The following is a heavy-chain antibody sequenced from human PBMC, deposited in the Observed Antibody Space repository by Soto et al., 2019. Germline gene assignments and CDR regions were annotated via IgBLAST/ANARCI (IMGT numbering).Heavy chain of an antibody. D-gene: IGHD1-26*01. CDR2: IYYSGST. V-gene: IGHV4-30-4*01. Sequence: SETLSLTCTVSGGSISSGDYYWSWIRQPPGKGLEWIGYIYYSGSTYYNPSLKSRVTISVDTSKNQFSLKLSSVTAADTAVYYCARGYSGSYYDFRRGLFDYWGQGTLVTVSS. J-gene: IGHJ4*02. CDR3: ARGYSGSYYDFRRGLFDY. CDR1: GGSISSGDYY.